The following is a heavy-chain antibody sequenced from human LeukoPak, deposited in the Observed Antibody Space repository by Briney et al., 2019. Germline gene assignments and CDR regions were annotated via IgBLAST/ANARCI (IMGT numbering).Heavy chain of an antibody. D-gene: IGHD1-26*01. CDR3: AKAVGATFGRALDY. Sequence: GGSLRLSCAASGFTFSSYAMSWVRQAPGKGLEWVSAISGSGGSTYYADSVKGRFTISRDNSKSTLNLQMNSLRAEDTAVYYCAKAVGATFGRALDYWGQGTLVTVSS. J-gene: IGHJ4*02. V-gene: IGHV3-23*01. CDR1: GFTFSSYA. CDR2: ISGSGGST.